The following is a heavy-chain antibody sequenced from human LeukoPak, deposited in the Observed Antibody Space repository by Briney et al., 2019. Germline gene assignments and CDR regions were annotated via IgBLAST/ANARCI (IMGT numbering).Heavy chain of an antibody. V-gene: IGHV3-33*01. D-gene: IGHD6-25*01. CDR3: ARDSQRLGLSNYYGMDV. Sequence: QPGGSLRLSCAASGFTFSSYGMHWVRQAPGKGLEWVAVIWYDGSNKYYADSVKGRFTISRDNSKNTLYLQMNSLRAEDTAVYYCARDSQRLGLSNYYGMDVWGQGTTVTVSS. CDR2: IWYDGSNK. CDR1: GFTFSSYG. J-gene: IGHJ6*02.